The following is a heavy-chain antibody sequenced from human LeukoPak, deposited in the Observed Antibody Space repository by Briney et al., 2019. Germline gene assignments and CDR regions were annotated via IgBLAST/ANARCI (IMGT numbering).Heavy chain of an antibody. CDR2: MNPNSGNT. CDR1: GYTFTSYD. Sequence: ASVKVSCKASGYTFTSYDINWVRQAPGQGLEWMGWMNPNSGNTGYAQKFQGRVTITRNTSISTAYMELSSLRSEDTAVYYCARVGQAIAAAGDDAFDIWGQGTMVTVSS. D-gene: IGHD6-13*01. J-gene: IGHJ3*02. V-gene: IGHV1-8*03. CDR3: ARVGQAIAAAGDDAFDI.